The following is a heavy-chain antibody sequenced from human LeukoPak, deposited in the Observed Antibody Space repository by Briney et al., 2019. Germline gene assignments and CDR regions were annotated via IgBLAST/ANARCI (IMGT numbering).Heavy chain of an antibody. V-gene: IGHV1-46*01. J-gene: IGHJ4*02. D-gene: IGHD2-15*01. CDR1: GYCPSTYY. CDR3: ARVGYCSCGSCYYLAY. CDR2: IYPSGGST. Sequence: ASVRVSCKASGYCPSTYYIHWVRPAPGQGVEWMGIIYPSGGSTSYSQQFQGRITFTRDTSTSTVNIDLSSLTSEDTAVYYCARVGYCSCGSCYYLAYWGQGTLVTVSS.